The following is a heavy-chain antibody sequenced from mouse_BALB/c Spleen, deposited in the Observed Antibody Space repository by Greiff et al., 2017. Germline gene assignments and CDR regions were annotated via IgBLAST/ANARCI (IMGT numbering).Heavy chain of an antibody. CDR2: IWSGGST. CDR3: ARKSSLGRAMDY. V-gene: IGHV2-2*02. Sequence: QVQLKQSGPGLVQPSQSLSITCTVSGFSLTSYGVHWVRQSPGKGLEWLGVIWSGGSTDYNAAFISRLSISKDNSKSQVFFKMNSLQANDTAIYYCARKSSLGRAMDYWGQGTSVTVSS. CDR1: GFSLTSYG. D-gene: IGHD4-1*01. J-gene: IGHJ4*01.